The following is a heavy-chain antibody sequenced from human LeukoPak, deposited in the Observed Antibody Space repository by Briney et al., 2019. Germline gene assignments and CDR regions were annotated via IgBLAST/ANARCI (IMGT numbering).Heavy chain of an antibody. CDR1: AYSISSGYY. Sequence: PSETLFLTCVVSAYSISSGYYWGWIRQPPGKGLEWIGSIFHTGRTYYNPSLMGRVTLSVDTSKNQFSLRLMSVTAADTAVYYCARSQANEGMGYWGQGALVTVSS. J-gene: IGHJ4*02. V-gene: IGHV4-38-2*01. CDR3: ARSQANEGMGY. D-gene: IGHD3-10*01. CDR2: IFHTGRT.